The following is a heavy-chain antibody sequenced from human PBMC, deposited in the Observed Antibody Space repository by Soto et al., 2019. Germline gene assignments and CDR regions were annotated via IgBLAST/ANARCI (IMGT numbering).Heavy chain of an antibody. J-gene: IGHJ5*02. V-gene: IGHV3-21*01. CDR3: ARSAVPAASNPSWFDP. Sequence: GGSLRLSCAASGFTFSSYSMNWVRLAPGKGLEWVSSISSSSSYIYYADSVKGRFTISRDDAKNSLYLQMNSLRAEDTAVYYCARSAVPAASNPSWFDPWGQGTLVTVSS. CDR2: ISSSSSYI. CDR1: GFTFSSYS. D-gene: IGHD2-2*01.